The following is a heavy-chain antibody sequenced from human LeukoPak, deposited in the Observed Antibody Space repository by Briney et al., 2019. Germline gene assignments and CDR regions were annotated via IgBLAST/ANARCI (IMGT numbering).Heavy chain of an antibody. J-gene: IGHJ4*02. Sequence: GGSLRLSCAASGFTFDDYGMSWVRHVPGKGLEWVSGIDWSGDRIAYADSVKGRFTISRDNAKNSLSLQVSSLRAEDTALYYCARSGYSSGWYRGPFDYWGQGTLVTVSS. CDR2: IDWSGDRI. D-gene: IGHD6-19*01. CDR3: ARSGYSSGWYRGPFDY. V-gene: IGHV3-20*04. CDR1: GFTFDDYG.